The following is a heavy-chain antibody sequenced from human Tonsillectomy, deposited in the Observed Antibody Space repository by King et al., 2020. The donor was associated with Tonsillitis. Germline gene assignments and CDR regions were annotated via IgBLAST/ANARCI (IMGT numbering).Heavy chain of an antibody. Sequence: VQLVESGGGVVQPGRSLRLSCAASGFTFSSYAMHWVRQAPGKGLEWVAVISYDGSNKYYADSVKGRFTISRDNSKNTLYLQMNSLRAEDTAVYYCARRMRRDSSVYYAPDYWGQGTLVTVSS. CDR1: GFTFSSYA. CDR2: ISYDGSNK. J-gene: IGHJ4*02. V-gene: IGHV3-30*04. CDR3: ARRMRRDSSVYYAPDY. D-gene: IGHD3-22*01.